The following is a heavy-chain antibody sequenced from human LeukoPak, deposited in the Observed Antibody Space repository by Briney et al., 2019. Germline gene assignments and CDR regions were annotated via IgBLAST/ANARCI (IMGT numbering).Heavy chain of an antibody. Sequence: GGSLRLSCAASGFTFSNSAMYWVRHAPGKGLECVSVISTNGDRTYYADSVKGRFTISRDNSKNTLYLQMGSLRADDMAVYYCARGVAISSSGWYDTFDYWGQGALVTISS. D-gene: IGHD6-19*01. CDR1: GFTFSNSA. V-gene: IGHV3-64*02. J-gene: IGHJ4*02. CDR2: ISTNGDRT. CDR3: ARGVAISSSGWYDTFDY.